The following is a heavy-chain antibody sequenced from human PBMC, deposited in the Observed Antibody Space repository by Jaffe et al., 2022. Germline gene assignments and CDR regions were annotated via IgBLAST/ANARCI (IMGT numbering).Heavy chain of an antibody. CDR1: GGSISSSNW. Sequence: QVQLQESGPGLVKPSGTLSLTCAVSGGSISSSNWWSWVRQPPGKGLEWIGEIYHSGSTNYNPSLKSRVTISVDKSKNQFSLKLSSVTAADTAVYYCARALLGYCSGGSCYSSPAAFDIWGQGTMVTVSS. CDR2: IYHSGST. J-gene: IGHJ3*02. CDR3: ARALLGYCSGGSCYSSPAAFDI. V-gene: IGHV4-4*02. D-gene: IGHD2-15*01.